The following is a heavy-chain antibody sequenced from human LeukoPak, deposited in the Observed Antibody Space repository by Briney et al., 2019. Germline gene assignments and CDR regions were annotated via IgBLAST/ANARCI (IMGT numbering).Heavy chain of an antibody. D-gene: IGHD3-10*01. CDR3: ARGDGKELPHHYMDV. J-gene: IGHJ6*03. CDR2: INPNSGGT. V-gene: IGHV1-2*02. CDR1: RYTFTGYY. Sequence: ASVKVSCKASRYTFTGYYMHWVRQAPGQGLEWMGWINPNSGGTNYAQKFQGRVTMTRDTSISTAYMELSRLRSDDTAVYYCARGDGKELPHHYMDVWGKGTTVTVSS.